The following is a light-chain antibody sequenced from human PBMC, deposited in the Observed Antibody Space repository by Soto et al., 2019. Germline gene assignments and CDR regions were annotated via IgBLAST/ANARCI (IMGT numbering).Light chain of an antibody. V-gene: IGKV1-5*03. CDR3: QQFNTSPWT. J-gene: IGKJ1*01. CDR2: KSS. CDR1: QSVSIW. Sequence: DIQMTQYNSTLSASEGDRVTISCRASQSVSIWLAWYQQKPGRAPKLLIYKSSILESGVPSRFSGSGSGTEFTLTISSLQPDDFATYYCQQFNTSPWTFGQGTKVDIK.